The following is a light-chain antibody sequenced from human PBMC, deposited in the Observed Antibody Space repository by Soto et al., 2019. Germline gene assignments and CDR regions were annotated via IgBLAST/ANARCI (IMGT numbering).Light chain of an antibody. CDR2: EGS. CDR3: CSYAGRSTYV. CDR1: SSDVGSYNV. Sequence: QSALTQPASVSGSPGQSITISCTGTSSDVGSYNVVSWYQQHPGKAPKLMIYEGSKRPSGVSNRFSGSKSGNTASLTISGLQDEDEDDYYCCSYAGRSTYVFGTGTKVTVL. J-gene: IGLJ1*01. V-gene: IGLV2-23*01.